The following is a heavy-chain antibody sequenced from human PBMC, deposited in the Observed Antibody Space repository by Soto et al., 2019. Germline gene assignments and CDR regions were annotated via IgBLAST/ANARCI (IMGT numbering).Heavy chain of an antibody. CDR3: ARASTYCSSTSCSYYYYGMDV. D-gene: IGHD2-2*01. CDR1: GGSISSYY. CDR2: IYTSGST. J-gene: IGHJ6*02. V-gene: IGHV4-4*07. Sequence: SETLSLTCTVSGGSISSYYWSWIRQPAGKGLEWIGRIYTSGSTNYNPSLKSRVTMSVDTSKNQFSLKLSSVTAADTAVYYCARASTYCSSTSCSYYYYGMDVWGPGTTVTVSS.